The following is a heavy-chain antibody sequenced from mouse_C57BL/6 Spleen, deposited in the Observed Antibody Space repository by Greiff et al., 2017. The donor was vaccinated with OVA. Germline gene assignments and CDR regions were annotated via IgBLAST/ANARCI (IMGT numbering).Heavy chain of an antibody. CDR2: ISNLAYSI. V-gene: IGHV5-15*01. D-gene: IGHD2-5*01. CDR3: ARPYYSNYEAWFAY. Sequence: EVKVVESGGGLVQPGGSLKLSCAASGFTFSDYGMAWVRQAPRKGPEWVAFISNLAYSIYYADTVTGRFTISRENAKNTLYLEMSSLRSEDTAMYYCARPYYSNYEAWFAYWGQGTLVTVSA. CDR1: GFTFSDYG. J-gene: IGHJ3*01.